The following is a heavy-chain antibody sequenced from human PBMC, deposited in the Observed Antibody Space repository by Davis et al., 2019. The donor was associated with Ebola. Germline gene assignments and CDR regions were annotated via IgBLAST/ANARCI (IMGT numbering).Heavy chain of an antibody. Sequence: PSETLSLTCAVSGGSISSGGYSWSWIRQPPGKGLEWIGYIYHSGSTYYNPSLKSRVTISVDTSKNQFSLKLSSVTAADTAVYYCARHGITGTTWYGGHAFDIWGQGTMVTVSS. CDR2: IYHSGST. CDR3: ARHGITGTTWYGGHAFDI. J-gene: IGHJ3*02. V-gene: IGHV4-30-2*01. D-gene: IGHD1-7*01. CDR1: GGSISSGGYS.